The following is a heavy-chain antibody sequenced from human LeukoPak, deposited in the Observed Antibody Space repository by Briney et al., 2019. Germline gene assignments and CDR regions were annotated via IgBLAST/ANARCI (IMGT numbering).Heavy chain of an antibody. CDR2: INHSGST. Sequence: ETLSLTCAVYGGSFSGYYWSWVRQPPGKGLEWIGEINHSGSTNYNPSLTSRVTISVDTFKNQFSLKLSSVTAADTAVYYCARGRPGGGYWGQGTLVTVSS. CDR3: ARGRPGGGY. V-gene: IGHV4-34*01. J-gene: IGHJ4*02. D-gene: IGHD4-23*01. CDR1: GGSFSGYY.